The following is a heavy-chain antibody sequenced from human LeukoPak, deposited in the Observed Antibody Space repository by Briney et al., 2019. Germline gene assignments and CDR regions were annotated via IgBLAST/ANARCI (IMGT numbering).Heavy chain of an antibody. CDR3: AREDSGSYYNYYFYMDV. Sequence: SETLSLTCAVSGGSISSSNWWSWVRQPPGKGLEWIGEIYHSGSTNYNPSLKSRVTISVDKSKNQFSLKLSSVTAADTAVYYCAREDSGSYYNYYFYMDVWGKGTTVTISS. D-gene: IGHD3-10*01. CDR1: GGSISSSNW. V-gene: IGHV4-4*02. CDR2: IYHSGST. J-gene: IGHJ6*03.